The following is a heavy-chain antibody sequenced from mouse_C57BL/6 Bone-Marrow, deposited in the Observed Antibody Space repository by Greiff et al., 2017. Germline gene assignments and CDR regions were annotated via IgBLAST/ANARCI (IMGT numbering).Heavy chain of an antibody. CDR1: GFNIKDDY. CDR2: IDPENGDT. V-gene: IGHV14-4*01. CDR3: TIYDY. Sequence: FHVTQSGAELVRPGASVKLSCTASGFNIKDDYMHLVKPRPEQGLEWIGWIDPENGDTDYASKFQCKATITADTSSNTAYLQLSSLTSEDTAVYYCTIYDYWGQGTTLTVSS. J-gene: IGHJ2*01.